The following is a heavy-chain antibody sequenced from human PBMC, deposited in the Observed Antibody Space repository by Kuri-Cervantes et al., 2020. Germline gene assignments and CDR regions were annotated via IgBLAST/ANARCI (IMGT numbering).Heavy chain of an antibody. J-gene: IGHJ4*02. Sequence: GESLKISCAASGFTFSSYWMSWVRQAPGKGLEWVSYISSSGSTIYYADSVKGRFTISRDNAKNSLYLQMNSLRAEDTAVYYCASSSTSCSTCYFDYWGQGTLVTVSS. CDR1: GFTFSSYW. CDR3: ASSSTSCSTCYFDY. D-gene: IGHD2-2*01. CDR2: ISSSGSTI. V-gene: IGHV3-48*04.